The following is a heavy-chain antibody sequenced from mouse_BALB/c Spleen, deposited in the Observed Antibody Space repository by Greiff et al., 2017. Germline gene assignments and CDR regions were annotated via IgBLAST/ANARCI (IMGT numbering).Heavy chain of an antibody. Sequence: QVQLKQPGAELVKPGASVKLSCKASGYTFTSYWMHWVKQRPGQGLEWIGEIDPSDSYTNYNQKFKGKATLTVDKSSSTAYMQLSSLTSEDSAVYYCAREEYGYDAMDYWGQGTSVTVSS. CDR2: IDPSDSYT. V-gene: IGHV1-69*02. CDR1: GYTFTSYW. J-gene: IGHJ4*01. CDR3: AREEYGYDAMDY. D-gene: IGHD2-10*02.